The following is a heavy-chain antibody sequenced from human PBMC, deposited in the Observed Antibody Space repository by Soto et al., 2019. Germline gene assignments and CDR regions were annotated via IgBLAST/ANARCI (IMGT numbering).Heavy chain of an antibody. CDR3: ARDEGRYYDSRRNYYYYGMDV. J-gene: IGHJ6*02. D-gene: IGHD3-22*01. V-gene: IGHV1-18*01. CDR2: ISAYNGNT. CDR1: GYTFTSYG. Sequence: ASVKVSCKASGYTFTSYGISWVRQAPGQGLEWMGWISAYNGNTNYAQKLQGRVTMTTDTSTSTAYMELRSLRSDDTAVYYCARDEGRYYDSRRNYYYYGMDVWGQGTTVTVSS.